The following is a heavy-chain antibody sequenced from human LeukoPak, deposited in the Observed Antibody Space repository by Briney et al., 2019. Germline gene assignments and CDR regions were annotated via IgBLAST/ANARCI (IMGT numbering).Heavy chain of an antibody. CDR3: AKDQEFVQIQLGSTFFYY. J-gene: IGHJ4*02. D-gene: IGHD5-18*01. CDR1: GFTLCYYP. CDR2: ISGSVGST. Sequence: PGGSLRLSCAAYGFTLCYYPMRRVPQAPGMGLEWVSTISGSVGSTYNTDTETGRYTTCREKPKNTLYPQMHTLRTQDTGVYYCAKDQEFVQIQLGSTFFYYCGEGTPLTVSS. V-gene: IGHV3-23*01.